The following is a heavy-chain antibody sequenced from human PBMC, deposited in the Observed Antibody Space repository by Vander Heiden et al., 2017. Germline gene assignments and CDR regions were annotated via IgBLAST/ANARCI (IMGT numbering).Heavy chain of an antibody. D-gene: IGHD2-2*02. V-gene: IGHV1-69*01. CDR2: IIPIFGTA. CDR3: ARDVRYCSSTSCYKISWFDP. CDR1: GGTFSSYA. Sequence: QVQLVQSGAEVKKPGSSVKVSCKASGGTFSSYAISGVRQAPGQGLEWMGGIIPIFGTANYAQKFQGRVTITADESTSTAYMELSSLRSEDTAVYYCARDVRYCSSTSCYKISWFDPWGQGTLVTVSS. J-gene: IGHJ5*02.